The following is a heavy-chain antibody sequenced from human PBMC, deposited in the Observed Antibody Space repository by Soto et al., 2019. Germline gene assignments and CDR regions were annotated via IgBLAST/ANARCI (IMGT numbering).Heavy chain of an antibody. Sequence: GGSLRLSCAASGFTFSNAWMSWVRQAPGKGLEWVGRIKSKTDGGTTDYAAPVKGRFTISRDDSKNTLYLQMNSLKTEDPAVYYCTTVLVATIPRQYYFDYWGQGTLVTVSS. CDR1: GFTFSNAW. CDR2: IKSKTDGGTT. J-gene: IGHJ4*02. CDR3: TTVLVATIPRQYYFDY. D-gene: IGHD5-12*01. V-gene: IGHV3-15*01.